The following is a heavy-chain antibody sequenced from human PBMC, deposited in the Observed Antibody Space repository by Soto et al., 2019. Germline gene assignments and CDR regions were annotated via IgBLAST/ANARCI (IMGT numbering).Heavy chain of an antibody. V-gene: IGHV3-30*18. CDR1: GIIFSTYG. D-gene: IGHD3-22*01. Sequence: QVQLVESGGGVVQPGRSLRLSCAASGIIFSTYGMHWVRQAPGKGLEWVAVISHDGSTIYYADSVKGRFTISRDNSKNTLFLQMSSLRAEDTAVYYCAKPVQKNGYHYDIWYFDLWGRGTLVTVSS. CDR2: ISHDGSTI. CDR3: AKPVQKNGYHYDIWYFDL. J-gene: IGHJ2*01.